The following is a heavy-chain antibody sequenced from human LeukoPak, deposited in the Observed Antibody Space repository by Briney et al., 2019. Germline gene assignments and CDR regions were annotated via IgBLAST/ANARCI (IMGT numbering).Heavy chain of an antibody. CDR3: AKANWGSGY. V-gene: IGHV3-23*01. CDR1: GFTVSSNY. CDR2: ITVSGGST. J-gene: IGHJ4*02. D-gene: IGHD7-27*01. Sequence: GGSLRLSCAASGFTVSSNYMTWVRQAPGKGLEWVSTITVSGGSTYYADSVKGRFTISRDNSKNTLDLQMNSLRAEDTAVYYCAKANWGSGYWGQGTLVTVSS.